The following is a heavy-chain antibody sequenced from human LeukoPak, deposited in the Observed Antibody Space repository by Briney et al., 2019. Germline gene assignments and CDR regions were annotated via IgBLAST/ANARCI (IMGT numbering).Heavy chain of an antibody. CDR3: AQGFSSGWYPY. Sequence: PGGSLRLSCAVSGFSVSSFGMSWVRQAPGKGLEWISAISLNGETTWYADSVKGQFTISRDNSKNTLYLQLTSLRAEDTAVYYCAQGFSSGWYPYWGQGSLVSVSS. J-gene: IGHJ4*02. D-gene: IGHD6-19*01. V-gene: IGHV3-23*01. CDR1: GFSVSSFG. CDR2: ISLNGETT.